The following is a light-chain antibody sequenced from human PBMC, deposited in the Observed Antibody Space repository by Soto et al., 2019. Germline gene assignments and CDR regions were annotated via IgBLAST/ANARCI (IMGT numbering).Light chain of an antibody. V-gene: IGKV1-39*01. CDR2: DAS. Sequence: DIQMTQTPSTVSASKEDRVTINCRASQNVNDYLAWYQQKPGKAPKLLIYDASNLQSGVPSRFSGGSSGTDPNLTISSLQPEAFPASFCQQSYSTPRTFGEGTGVE. CDR3: QQSYSTPRT. J-gene: IGKJ1*01. CDR1: QNVNDY.